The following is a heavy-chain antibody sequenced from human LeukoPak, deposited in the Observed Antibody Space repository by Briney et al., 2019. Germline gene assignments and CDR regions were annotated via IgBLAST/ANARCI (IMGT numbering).Heavy chain of an antibody. CDR2: INSDGGTT. CDR3: ATDSYVSGSYYRLFY. J-gene: IGHJ4*02. Sequence: GGSLRLSCEGSGFTFDDYTMHWVRQAPGKGLEWVSGINSDGGTTTYADSVKGRFTISRDNAKNTLYLQMNNLRAEDTAIYYCATDSYVSGSYYRLFYWGQGTLVTVSS. CDR1: GFTFDDYT. D-gene: IGHD3-10*01. V-gene: IGHV3-43*01.